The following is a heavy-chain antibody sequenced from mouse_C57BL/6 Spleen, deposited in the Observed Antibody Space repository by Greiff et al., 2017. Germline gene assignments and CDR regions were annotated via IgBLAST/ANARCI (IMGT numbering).Heavy chain of an antibody. V-gene: IGHV5-4*01. D-gene: IGHD2-1*01. J-gene: IGHJ2*01. CDR1: GFTFSSYA. CDR2: ISDGGSYT. CDR3: ARDEGNYDFDY. Sequence: EVQLQESGGGLVKPGGSLKLSCAASGFTFSSYAMSWVRQTPEKRLEWVATISDGGSYTYYPDNVKGRFTISRDNAKNNLYLQMSHLKSEDTAMYYCARDEGNYDFDYWGQGTTLTVSS.